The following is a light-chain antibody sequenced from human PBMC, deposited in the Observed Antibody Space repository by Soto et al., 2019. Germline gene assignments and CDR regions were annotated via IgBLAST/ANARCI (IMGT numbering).Light chain of an antibody. Sequence: QSVLTQPPSVSGAPGQRVTISGTGGSSNIGAGYDVHWYQQLPGTAPKLLIYGNSNRPSGVPDRFSGSKSGTSASLAITGLQAEDEADYYCQSYDSSLNGVVFGGGTKLTVL. CDR3: QSYDSSLNGVV. CDR2: GNS. CDR1: SSNIGAGYD. V-gene: IGLV1-40*01. J-gene: IGLJ2*01.